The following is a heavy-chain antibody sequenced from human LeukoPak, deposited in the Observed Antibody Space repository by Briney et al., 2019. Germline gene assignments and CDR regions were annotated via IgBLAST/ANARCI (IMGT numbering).Heavy chain of an antibody. CDR3: ARDRRYSGYDGLDY. D-gene: IGHD5-12*01. V-gene: IGHV4-61*01. CDR1: GAAVSSGSYY. Sequence: SETLSLTCTVSGAAVSSGSYYWSWLRQPPGKGLEWIGYISYSGSTNSNPSLKSRVTISVDTSKNQFSLKLSSVTAADTAVYYCARDRRYSGYDGLDYWGQGTLVTVSA. CDR2: ISYSGST. J-gene: IGHJ4*02.